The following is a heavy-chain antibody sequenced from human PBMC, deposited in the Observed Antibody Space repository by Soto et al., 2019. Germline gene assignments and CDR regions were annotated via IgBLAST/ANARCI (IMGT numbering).Heavy chain of an antibody. CDR1: GYIFTSYY. CDR2: INPFDGSR. D-gene: IGHD2-2*03. J-gene: IGHJ4*02. V-gene: IGHV1-46*03. Sequence: GASVKVSCKASGYIFTSYYIHWVRQAPGQGLEWMGWINPFDGSRMFAQSFQGRVTMTRDTSTSTVYMEVSSLRSEDTAVYYCSRVDPAETSLFDHWGQGTLVPVSS. CDR3: SRVDPAETSLFDH.